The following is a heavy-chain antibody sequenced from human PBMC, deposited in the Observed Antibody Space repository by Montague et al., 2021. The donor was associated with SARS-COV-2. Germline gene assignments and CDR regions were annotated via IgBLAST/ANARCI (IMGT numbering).Heavy chain of an antibody. CDR2: INITGSA. Sequence: SETLSLTCAVYSGSISDYYWTWISLSPGKGLEWIGEINITGSATNNPPLKGRVTLPRDTSKNQFSLKLQSVTPAATAAYYCARGKLTISGVLIFIPAAGHLDGWGPGTSVTVSS. J-gene: IGHJ3*01. CDR3: ARGKLTISGVLIFIPAAGHLDG. CDR1: SGSISDYY. D-gene: IGHD3-3*01. V-gene: IGHV4-34*01.